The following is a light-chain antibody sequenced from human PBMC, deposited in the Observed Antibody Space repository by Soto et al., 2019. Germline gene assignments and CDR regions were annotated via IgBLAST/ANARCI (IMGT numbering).Light chain of an antibody. CDR1: SSDVGAYGY. CDR2: EVS. Sequence: QSALTQPASVSGSPGQSITISCTGTSSDVGAYGYVSWYQHHPGKAPKLMMYEVSHRPSGVSNRFSGSKSGNTASLTISGLQADDEAYYYCSSYTSSSTLVFGTGTKLTVL. V-gene: IGLV2-14*01. J-gene: IGLJ1*01. CDR3: SSYTSSSTLV.